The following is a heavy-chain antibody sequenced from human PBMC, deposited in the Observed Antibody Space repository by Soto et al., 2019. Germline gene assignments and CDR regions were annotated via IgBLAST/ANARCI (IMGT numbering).Heavy chain of an antibody. V-gene: IGHV4-31*03. Sequence: QVHLQESGPGLVRPSQTLSLTCTVSGDSMATGGHYYNWIRQVPGKGLGWIGYVYYSGATHYTPSLRARATISRDTSKNQFSLRLISVTAADTALYYCARDKDLQPTVWGFWGQGIQVTVSS. CDR3: ARDKDLQPTVWGF. J-gene: IGHJ4*02. CDR1: GDSMATGGHY. D-gene: IGHD3-16*01. CDR2: VYYSGAT.